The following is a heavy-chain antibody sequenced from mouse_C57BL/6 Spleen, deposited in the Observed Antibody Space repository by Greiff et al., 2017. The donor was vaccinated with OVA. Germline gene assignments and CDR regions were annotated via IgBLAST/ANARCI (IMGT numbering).Heavy chain of an antibody. CDR1: GFTFSSYG. Sequence: EVQLVESGGDLVKPGGSLKLSCAASGFTFSSYGMSWVRQTPDKRLEWVATISSGGSYTYYPDSVKGRFTISRDNAKNTLYLQMSSLKSEDTAMYYCARATTASSEGYFDVWGTGTMVTVSS. V-gene: IGHV5-6*01. D-gene: IGHD1-2*01. CDR2: ISSGGSYT. CDR3: ARATTASSEGYFDV. J-gene: IGHJ1*03.